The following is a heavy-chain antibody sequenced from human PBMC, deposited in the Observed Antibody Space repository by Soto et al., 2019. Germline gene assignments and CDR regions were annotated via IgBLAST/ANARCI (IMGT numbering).Heavy chain of an antibody. J-gene: IGHJ4*02. V-gene: IGHV4-31*03. CDR2: IFYSGST. Sequence: QVQLQESGPGLVKPSQTLSLTCTVSGGSINSGGYYWSWIRQHPGKGLEWIGYIFYSGSTYYNPSIKSRINISVDMSKNQFSLKLSSVTAADTAVYYCARVGGSGSPFDSWGQGTLVTVSS. D-gene: IGHD3-10*01. CDR3: ARVGGSGSPFDS. CDR1: GGSINSGGYY.